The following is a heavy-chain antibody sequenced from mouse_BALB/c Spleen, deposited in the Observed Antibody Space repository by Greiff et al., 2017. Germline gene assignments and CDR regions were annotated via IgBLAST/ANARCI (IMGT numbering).Heavy chain of an antibody. D-gene: IGHD2-2*01. J-gene: IGHJ4*01. V-gene: IGHV14-3*02. Sequence: VQLKESGAELVKPGASVKLSCTASGFNIKDTYMHWVKQRPEQGLEWIGRIDPANGNTKYDPKFQGKATITADTSSNTAYLQLSSLTSEDTAVYYCASLIYYGYDGWGQGTSVTVSS. CDR1: GFNIKDTY. CDR2: IDPANGNT. CDR3: ASLIYYGYDG.